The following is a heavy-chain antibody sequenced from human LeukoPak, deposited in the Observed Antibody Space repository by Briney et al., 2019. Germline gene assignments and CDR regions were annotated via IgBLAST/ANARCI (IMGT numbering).Heavy chain of an antibody. CDR3: ARAEAAREYLDS. J-gene: IGHJ4*02. Sequence: SETLSLTCTVSGGSISSYYWSWIRQPPGKGLEWIGYIYYSGSTNYNPSLKSRVTISVDTSKNQFSLKLSSVTAADTAVYYCARAEAAREYLDSWGQGILVTVSS. CDR1: GGSISSYY. CDR2: IYYSGST. D-gene: IGHD6-25*01. V-gene: IGHV4-59*01.